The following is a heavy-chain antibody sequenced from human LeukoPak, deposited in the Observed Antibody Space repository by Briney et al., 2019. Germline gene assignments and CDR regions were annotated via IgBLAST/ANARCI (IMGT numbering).Heavy chain of an antibody. CDR3: ARDPGYYGSGFPGSPNWFDP. D-gene: IGHD3-10*01. Sequence: SETLSLTCTVSGGSISSSSYYWGWIRQPPGKGLEWIGYIYHSGSTYYNPSLKSRVTISVDTSKNQFSLKLSSVTAADTAVYYCARDPGYYGSGFPGSPNWFDPWGQGTLVTVSS. CDR2: IYHSGST. CDR1: GGSISSSSYY. J-gene: IGHJ5*02. V-gene: IGHV4-39*07.